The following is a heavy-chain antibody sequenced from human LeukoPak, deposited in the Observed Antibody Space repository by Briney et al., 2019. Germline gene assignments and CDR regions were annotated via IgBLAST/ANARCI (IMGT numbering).Heavy chain of an antibody. CDR2: VYFTGNT. J-gene: IGHJ6*02. Sequence: PSETLSLTCTVSGTSISGDYWSWIRQPPGKGLEWIGYVYFTGNTNYNPSLKSRVTISVDTSKNQFSLKLSSVTAADTAVYYCAGYDSSGYYYGMDVWGQGTTVTVSS. CDR3: AGYDSSGYYYGMDV. V-gene: IGHV4-59*01. CDR1: GTSISGDY. D-gene: IGHD3-22*01.